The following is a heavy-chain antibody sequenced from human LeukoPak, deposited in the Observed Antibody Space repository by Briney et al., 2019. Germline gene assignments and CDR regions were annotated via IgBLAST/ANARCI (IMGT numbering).Heavy chain of an antibody. CDR2: IKQDGSEK. CDR3: AGYCSSTSCQPLFYYYYYGMDV. CDR1: GFTFSSYW. J-gene: IGHJ6*02. Sequence: PGGSLRLSCAASGFTFSSYWMSWVRQAPGKGLEWVANIKQDGSEKYYVDSVKGRFTISRDNTKNSLYLQMNSLRAEDTAVYYCAGYCSSTSCQPLFYYYYYGMDVWGQGTTVTVSS. D-gene: IGHD2-2*01. V-gene: IGHV3-7*01.